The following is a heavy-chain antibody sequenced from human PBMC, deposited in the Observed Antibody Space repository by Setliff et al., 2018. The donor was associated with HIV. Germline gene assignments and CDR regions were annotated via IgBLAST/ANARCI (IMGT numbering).Heavy chain of an antibody. J-gene: IGHJ4*02. Sequence: GSLRLSCAASGFTFTSYWMSWVRQAPGKGLEGISGISGSGVNSYYADSVKGRFTISRDNSKNTVYLQMNSLRAEDTAVYYCAKTSNTGYLFCSNYWGQGTLVTVSS. CDR1: GFTFTSYW. CDR2: ISGSGVNS. CDR3: AKTSNTGYLFCSNY. V-gene: IGHV3-23*01. D-gene: IGHD3-9*01.